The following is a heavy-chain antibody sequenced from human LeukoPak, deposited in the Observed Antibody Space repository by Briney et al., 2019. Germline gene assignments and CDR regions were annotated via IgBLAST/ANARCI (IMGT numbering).Heavy chain of an antibody. J-gene: IGHJ4*02. CDR3: AKLSSKGRGYIDY. D-gene: IGHD3-22*01. Sequence: GGSLRLSCAASGFTFSSYEMNCVRQAPGKGLEWVSCVSSSGSTIYYADSVKGRFTISRDNAKNSLYLQMNSLRAEDTAVYYCAKLSSKGRGYIDYWGQGTLVTVSS. CDR2: VSSSGSTI. CDR1: GFTFSSYE. V-gene: IGHV3-48*03.